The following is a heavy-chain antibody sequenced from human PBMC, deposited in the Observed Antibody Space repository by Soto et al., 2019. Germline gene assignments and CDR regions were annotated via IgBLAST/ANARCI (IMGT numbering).Heavy chain of an antibody. D-gene: IGHD6-19*01. Sequence: ASVKVSCKVSGFTLTELSMHWVRQAPGQGLEWMGWIGPYNGNTNYEQKLQGRVTMTTDTSTSTAYMELRSLRSDDTAVYYCARNPLGGWDFDYWGQGTLVTVSS. V-gene: IGHV1-18*01. CDR2: IGPYNGNT. CDR3: ARNPLGGWDFDY. J-gene: IGHJ4*02. CDR1: GFTLTELS.